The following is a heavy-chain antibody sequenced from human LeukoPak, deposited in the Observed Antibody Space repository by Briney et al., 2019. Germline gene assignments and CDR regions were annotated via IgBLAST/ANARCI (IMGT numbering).Heavy chain of an antibody. CDR1: GFTFSSYE. J-gene: IGHJ4*02. Sequence: PGGSLRLSCAASGFTFSSYEMNWVRQAPGKGLEWVSYISSSGSTIYYADSVKGRFIISRDNAKNSLYLQMNSLRAEDTAVYYCVKDHYGDHYWGQGTLVTVSS. D-gene: IGHD4-17*01. CDR3: VKDHYGDHY. CDR2: ISSSGSTI. V-gene: IGHV3-48*03.